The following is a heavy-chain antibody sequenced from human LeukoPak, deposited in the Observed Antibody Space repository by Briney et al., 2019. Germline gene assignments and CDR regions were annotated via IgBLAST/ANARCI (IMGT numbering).Heavy chain of an antibody. J-gene: IGHJ4*02. D-gene: IGHD3-3*01. CDR1: GFTASSNY. Sequence: RGSLRLSCAASGFTASSNYMSRVRQAPGKGLEWVSVIYSGGSTYYADSVKGRFTISRDNSKNTLYLQMNSLRAEDTAVYYCARRGDEFYFDYWGQGTLVTVSS. V-gene: IGHV3-66*02. CDR3: ARRGDEFYFDY. CDR2: IYSGGST.